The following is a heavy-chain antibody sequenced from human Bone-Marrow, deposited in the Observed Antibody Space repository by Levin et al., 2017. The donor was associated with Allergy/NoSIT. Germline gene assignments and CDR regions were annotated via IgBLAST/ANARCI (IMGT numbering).Heavy chain of an antibody. V-gene: IGHV4-30-2*01. Sequence: SQTLSLTCAVSGGSLKSGPYSWSWIRQPPGKGLEWIGYIYHSGSTYYNPSLKSRVTISVDRSKNQFSLKLTSVTAADTAVYYCARDRPGDFYGMDVWGPGTTVTVSS. J-gene: IGHJ6*02. CDR3: ARDRPGDFYGMDV. CDR2: IYHSGST. CDR1: GGSLKSGPYS.